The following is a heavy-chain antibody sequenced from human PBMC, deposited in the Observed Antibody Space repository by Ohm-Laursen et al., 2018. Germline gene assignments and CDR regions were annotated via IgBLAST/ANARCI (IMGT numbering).Heavy chain of an antibody. CDR1: GGSISSSSYY. CDR3: ARDRYYGSGSEYNWFDP. J-gene: IGHJ5*02. Sequence: SDTLSLTCTVSGGSISSSSYYWGWIRQPPGKGLEWIGSIYYSGSTNYNPSLKSRVTISVDTSKNQFSLKLSSVTAADTAVYYCARDRYYGSGSEYNWFDPWGQGTLVTVSS. CDR2: IYYSGST. D-gene: IGHD3-10*01. V-gene: IGHV4-61*01.